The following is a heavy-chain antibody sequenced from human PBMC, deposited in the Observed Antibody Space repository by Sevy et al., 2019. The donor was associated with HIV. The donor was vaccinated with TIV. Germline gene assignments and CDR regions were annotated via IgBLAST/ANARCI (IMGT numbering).Heavy chain of an antibody. D-gene: IGHD6-19*01. CDR2: ISSSSSTI. J-gene: IGHJ6*02. V-gene: IGHV3-48*02. Sequence: GGSLRLSCAASGFTFSSYSMNWVRQAPGKGLEWVSYISSSSSTIYYADSVKGRFTISRDNAKNSLYLQMNSLRDEDMAVYYCAGGIAVAGTPYYGMDVWGQGTTVTVSS. CDR1: GFTFSSYS. CDR3: AGGIAVAGTPYYGMDV.